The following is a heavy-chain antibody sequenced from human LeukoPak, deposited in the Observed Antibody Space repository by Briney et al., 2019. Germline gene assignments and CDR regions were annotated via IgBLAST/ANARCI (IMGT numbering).Heavy chain of an antibody. CDR2: ISYDGTNK. CDR1: GFTFSSYA. J-gene: IGHJ3*02. D-gene: IGHD3-22*01. Sequence: PGGSLRLSCAASGFTFSSYAMHWVRQAPGKGLEWVTIISYDGTNKYYADSVKGRFTISRDNSKNTLFLQMNSLRAEDTAVYYSARSNDYDSRSWGFDIWGQGTMVTVSS. V-gene: IGHV3-30*04. CDR3: ARSNDYDSRSWGFDI.